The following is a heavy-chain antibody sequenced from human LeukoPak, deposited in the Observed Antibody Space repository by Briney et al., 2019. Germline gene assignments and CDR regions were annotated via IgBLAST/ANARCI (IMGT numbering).Heavy chain of an antibody. V-gene: IGHV4-39*07. Sequence: TPSETLSLTCSVSGGSISGSDYYWAWIRQPPGKGLEWIESLYYGGSTYYNPSLKSRVTISVDTSKNQFSLKLSSVTAADTAVYYCASYYDYVWGSYRYTNYFDYWGQGTLVTVSS. J-gene: IGHJ4*02. CDR2: LYYGGST. CDR3: ASYYDYVWGSYRYTNYFDY. D-gene: IGHD3-16*02. CDR1: GGSISGSDYY.